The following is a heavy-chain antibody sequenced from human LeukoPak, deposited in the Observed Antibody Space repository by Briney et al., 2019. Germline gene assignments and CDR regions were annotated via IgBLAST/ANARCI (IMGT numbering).Heavy chain of an antibody. CDR3: ARVRGITIFGVVIEDAFDI. D-gene: IGHD3-3*01. CDR1: GGSISSYY. V-gene: IGHV4-4*07. CDR2: IYTSGST. Sequence: KSSETLSLTCTVSGGSISSYYWSWIRQPAGKGLEWIGRIYTSGSTNYNPSLKSRVTMSVDTSKNQFSLKLSSVTAADTAVYYCARVRGITIFGVVIEDAFDIWGQGTMVTVSS. J-gene: IGHJ3*02.